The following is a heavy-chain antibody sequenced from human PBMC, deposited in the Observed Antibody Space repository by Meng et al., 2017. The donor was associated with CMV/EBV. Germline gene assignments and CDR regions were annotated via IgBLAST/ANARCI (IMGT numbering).Heavy chain of an antibody. V-gene: IGHV3-7*01. CDR2: IKQDGSEK. D-gene: IGHD5-12*01. J-gene: IGHJ4*02. CDR1: GFTFSSYW. Sequence: GESLKISCAASGFTFSSYWMSWVRQAPGKGLEWVANIKQDGSEKYYVDSVKGRFTISRDNAKNSLYLQMNSPRAEDTAVYYCARERTYLRGYSGYDFRYFDYWGQGTLVTVSS. CDR3: ARERTYLRGYSGYDFRYFDY.